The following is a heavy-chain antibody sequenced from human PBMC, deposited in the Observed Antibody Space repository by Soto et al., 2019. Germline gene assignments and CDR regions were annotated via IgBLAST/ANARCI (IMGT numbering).Heavy chain of an antibody. J-gene: IGHJ4*02. CDR3: ARESRYCSGGSCYFLPGIDY. CDR1: GYTFTSYA. D-gene: IGHD2-15*01. CDR2: INAGNGNT. Sequence: ASVKVSCKASGYTFTSYAMHWVRQAPGQRLEWMGWINAGNGNTKYSQKFQGRVTITRDTSASTAYMELSSLRSGDTAVYYCARESRYCSGGSCYFLPGIDYWGQGTLVTVSS. V-gene: IGHV1-3*01.